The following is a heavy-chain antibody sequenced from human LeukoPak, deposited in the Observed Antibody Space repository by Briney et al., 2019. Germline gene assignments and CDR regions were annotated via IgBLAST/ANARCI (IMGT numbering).Heavy chain of an antibody. Sequence: PSETLSLTCSVSGDSISSFYWSWIRQPPGKGLEWIAYIHYSGTTNHNPSLKSRVTISVDTSKNQFSLKLSSVTAADTAVYYCARGEYSSSWYPFGAFDIWGQGTMVTVSS. J-gene: IGHJ3*02. CDR2: IHYSGTT. D-gene: IGHD6-13*01. V-gene: IGHV4-59*01. CDR3: ARGEYSSSWYPFGAFDI. CDR1: GDSISSFY.